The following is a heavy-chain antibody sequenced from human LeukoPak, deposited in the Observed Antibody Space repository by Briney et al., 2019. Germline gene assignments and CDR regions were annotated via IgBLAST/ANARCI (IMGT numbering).Heavy chain of an antibody. CDR3: ARAPDYGDCVRWFDP. Sequence: PGGSLRLSCAASGFTFSSYAMHWVRQAPGKGLEWVAVISYDGSNKYYADSVKGRFTISRDNSKNTLYLQMNSLRAEDTAVYYCARAPDYGDCVRWFDPWGQGTLVTVSS. J-gene: IGHJ5*02. D-gene: IGHD4-17*01. CDR1: GFTFSSYA. CDR2: ISYDGSNK. V-gene: IGHV3-30-3*01.